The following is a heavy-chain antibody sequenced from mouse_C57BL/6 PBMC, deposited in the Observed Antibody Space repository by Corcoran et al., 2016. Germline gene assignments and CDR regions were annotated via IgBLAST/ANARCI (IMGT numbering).Heavy chain of an antibody. Sequence: EVQLQQSGPVLVKPGASVKMSCKASGYTFTDYYMNWVKQSHGKSLEWIGVINPYNGGTSYNQKFKGKATLTVDKSSSTAYMELNSLTSEDSAVYYCARGPYDYGEGYYFDYWGQGTTLTVSS. V-gene: IGHV1-19*01. CDR2: INPYNGGT. CDR3: ARGPYDYGEGYYFDY. D-gene: IGHD2-4*01. J-gene: IGHJ2*01. CDR1: GYTFTDYY.